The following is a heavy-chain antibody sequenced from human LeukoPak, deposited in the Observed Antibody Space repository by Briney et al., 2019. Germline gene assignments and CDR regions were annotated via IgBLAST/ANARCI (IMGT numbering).Heavy chain of an antibody. Sequence: SETLSLTCTVSSGSISSYYWSWIRQPPWKGLEWIGYIFYSGSTNYNPSLKSRVTISVDTSKNQFSLGLSSVTAADTAVYYCARGPTRYYFDCWGQGTLVTVSS. CDR1: SGSISSYY. V-gene: IGHV4-59*01. CDR2: IFYSGST. J-gene: IGHJ4*02. CDR3: ARGPTRYYFDC. D-gene: IGHD4-17*01.